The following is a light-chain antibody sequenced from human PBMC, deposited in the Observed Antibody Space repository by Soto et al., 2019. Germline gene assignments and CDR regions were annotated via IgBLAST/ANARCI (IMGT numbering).Light chain of an antibody. CDR2: GAS. CDR1: QSVSSDY. CDR3: QHYDNSPPSVT. V-gene: IGKV3-20*01. Sequence: EIVLPQSPDTLSLSPGERATLSCRASQSVSSDYLVWYQQKPGQAPRLLIYGASRRATGIPDRFSGSGSGTDFILTISRLEPEDFAVYYCQHYDNSPPSVTFGPGTKVDI. J-gene: IGKJ3*01.